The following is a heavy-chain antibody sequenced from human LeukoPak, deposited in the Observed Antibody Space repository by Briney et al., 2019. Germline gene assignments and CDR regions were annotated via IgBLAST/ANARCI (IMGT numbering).Heavy chain of an antibody. D-gene: IGHD2-15*01. CDR3: AKDLGRYCSGGSCYSFGAFDI. CDR2: ISGNGGNT. V-gene: IGHV3-23*01. J-gene: IGHJ3*02. CDR1: GFTFTNYG. Sequence: GGSLRLSCAASGFTFTNYGMSWVRQAPGKGLEWVSAISGNGGNTYYADSVKGRFTISRDNSKNTLYLQMNSLRAEDTAVYYCAKDLGRYCSGGSCYSFGAFDIWGQGTMVTVSS.